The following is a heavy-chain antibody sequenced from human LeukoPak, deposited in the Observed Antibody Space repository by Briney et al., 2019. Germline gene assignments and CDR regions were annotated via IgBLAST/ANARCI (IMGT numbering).Heavy chain of an antibody. CDR3: AKMLATIGFGHYFDY. CDR1: GFTFSNYG. CDR2: ITGSGSST. J-gene: IGHJ4*02. Sequence: GGSLRLSCAASGFTFSNYGMSWVRQAPGKGVEWVSAITGSGSSTYYADSVKGRFTISRDNSKSTLYLQMNSLRAEDTAVYYCAKMLATIGFGHYFDYWGQGTLVTVSS. V-gene: IGHV3-23*01. D-gene: IGHD5-12*01.